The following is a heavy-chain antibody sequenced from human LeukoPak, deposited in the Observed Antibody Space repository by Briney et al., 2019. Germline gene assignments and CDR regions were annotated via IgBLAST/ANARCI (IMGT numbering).Heavy chain of an antibody. CDR1: ENIFTTYY. D-gene: IGHD1-26*01. CDR2: INPRSGST. J-gene: IGHJ6*02. CDR3: ARSIDGYSGNYYSG. Sequence: GASVKVSCKASENIFTTYYLHWVRQAPGHALEWMGIINPRSGSTTYAQKFQGRVSMTRDTSTSTVYMQLSSLRSDDTAVYYCARSIDGYSGNYYSGWGPGTTVIVSS. V-gene: IGHV1-46*01.